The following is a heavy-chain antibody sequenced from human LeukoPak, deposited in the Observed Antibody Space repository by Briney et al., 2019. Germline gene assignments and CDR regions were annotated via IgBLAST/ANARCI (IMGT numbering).Heavy chain of an antibody. V-gene: IGHV3-7*01. J-gene: IGHJ4*02. CDR3: ARDLYSPNDFDY. CDR1: GFTFSSYW. D-gene: IGHD3-16*01. CDR2: IKQDGSEK. Sequence: GGPLRLSCAASGFTFSSYWMSWVRQAPGKGLEWVANIKQDGSEKYYVDSVKGRFTISRDNAKNSLYLQLNSLRAEDTAVYYCARDLYSPNDFDYWGQGTLVTVSS.